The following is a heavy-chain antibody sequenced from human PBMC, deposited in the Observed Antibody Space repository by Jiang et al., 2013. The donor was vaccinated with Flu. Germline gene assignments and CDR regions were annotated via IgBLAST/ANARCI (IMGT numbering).Heavy chain of an antibody. CDR3: ARDGGTTLFDY. D-gene: IGHD1-1*01. Sequence: GRTYYRSKWYNDYAVSVKSRITINPDTSKNQFSLQLNSVTPEDTAVYYCARDGGTTLFDYWGQGTLVTVSS. V-gene: IGHV6-1*01. CDR2: TYYRSKWYN. J-gene: IGHJ4*02.